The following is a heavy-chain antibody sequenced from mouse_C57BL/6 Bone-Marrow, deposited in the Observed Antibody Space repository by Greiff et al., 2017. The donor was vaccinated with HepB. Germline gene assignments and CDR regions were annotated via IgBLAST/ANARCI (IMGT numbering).Heavy chain of an antibody. D-gene: IGHD3-2*02. CDR1: GYTFTSYG. V-gene: IGHV1-81*01. CDR3: ARPAQATHFDY. CDR2: IYPRSGNT. Sequence: QVQLKESGAELARPGASVKLSCKASGYTFTSYGISWVKQRTGQGLEWIGEIYPRSGNTYYNEKFKGKATLTEDKSSSTAYMELRSLTSEDSAVYFCARPAQATHFDYWGQGTTLTVSS. J-gene: IGHJ2*01.